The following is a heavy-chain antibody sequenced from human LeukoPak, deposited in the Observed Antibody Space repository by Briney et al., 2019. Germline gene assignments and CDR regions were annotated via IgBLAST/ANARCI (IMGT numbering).Heavy chain of an antibody. CDR3: ATIDYGAFDI. CDR2: ISSSSSTI. D-gene: IGHD4-17*01. Sequence: GGSLTLSCAASGFIFSSYSMNWVRQAPGKGLEWVSYISSSSSTIYYADSVKGRFTISRDNAKNSLYLQMNSLRAEDTAVYYCATIDYGAFDIWGQGTMVTVSS. J-gene: IGHJ3*02. CDR1: GFIFSSYS. V-gene: IGHV3-48*01.